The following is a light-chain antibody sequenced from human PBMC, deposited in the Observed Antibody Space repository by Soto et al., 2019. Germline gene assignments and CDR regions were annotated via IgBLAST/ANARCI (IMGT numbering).Light chain of an antibody. CDR3: QQYNNCPPWT. J-gene: IGKJ1*01. CDR1: QSVSSN. CDR2: GAS. Sequence: EIVMTQSPATLSVSPGERATLSCRASQSVSSNLAWYQQKPGQAPSLLIYGASTRATGIPARFSGSGSGTEFTLTISSLQSEDFAVYYCQQYNNCPPWTFGQGTKVEI. V-gene: IGKV3-15*01.